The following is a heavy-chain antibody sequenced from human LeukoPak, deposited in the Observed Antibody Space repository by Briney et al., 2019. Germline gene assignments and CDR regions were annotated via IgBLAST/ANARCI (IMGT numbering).Heavy chain of an antibody. CDR2: IYYSGST. J-gene: IGHJ3*02. V-gene: IGHV4-59*01. CDR1: GGSISSYY. CDR3: ALAPGAYYYDSSGYGAFDI. Sequence: SETLSLTCTVSGGSISSYYWSWVRQPPGKGREWSGYIYYSGSTNYNPSLKSRVTISVDTSKNQFSLKLSSVTAADTAVYYCALAPGAYYYDSSGYGAFDIWGQGTMVTVSS. D-gene: IGHD3-22*01.